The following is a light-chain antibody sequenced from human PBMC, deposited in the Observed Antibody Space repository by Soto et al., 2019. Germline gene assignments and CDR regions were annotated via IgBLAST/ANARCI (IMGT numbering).Light chain of an antibody. CDR2: AAS. V-gene: IGKV1-8*01. J-gene: IGKJ1*01. CDR3: QQRSDWPWT. Sequence: AIRMTQSPSSLSASTGDRVTITCRASQGISSYLAWYQQKPGKAPKLLIYAASSRATGIPARFSDGGSGTDFTLTISSLEPEDFAVYYCQQRSDWPWTFGQGTKVDI. CDR1: QGISSY.